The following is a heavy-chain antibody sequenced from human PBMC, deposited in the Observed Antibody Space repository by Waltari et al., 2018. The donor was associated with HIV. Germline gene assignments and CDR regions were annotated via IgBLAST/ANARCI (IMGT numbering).Heavy chain of an antibody. V-gene: IGHV3-7*01. D-gene: IGHD3-22*01. CDR2: IKPDGSET. CDR1: GFTFSSHW. CDR3: AREYFYESSGYYYRSTFDY. Sequence: EVQLVESGGGLVQPGESLRLSCADSGFTFSSHWMRWVRTAPGKGLEWVANIKPDGSETYYVDSVKGRFTISRDNAKTSLYLQMNSLRAEDTAVYFCAREYFYESSGYYYRSTFDYWGQGTLVTVSS. J-gene: IGHJ4*02.